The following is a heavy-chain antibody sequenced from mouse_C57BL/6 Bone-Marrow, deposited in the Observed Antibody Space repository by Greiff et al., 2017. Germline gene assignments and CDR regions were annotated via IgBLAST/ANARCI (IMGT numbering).Heavy chain of an antibody. CDR1: GFTFSSYY. CDR3: ARQVFHYSGYGAMDY. CDR2: INSNGGST. Sequence: EVKLMESGGGLVKLGGSLKLSCAASGFTFSSYYMSWVRQTPEKRLELVAAINSNGGSTYYPDTVKGRFTISRDNATNTLYLQMSSLESEDTALYYCARQVFHYSGYGAMDYWCQGTSVTVSS. D-gene: IGHD1-2*01. J-gene: IGHJ4*01. V-gene: IGHV5-6-2*01.